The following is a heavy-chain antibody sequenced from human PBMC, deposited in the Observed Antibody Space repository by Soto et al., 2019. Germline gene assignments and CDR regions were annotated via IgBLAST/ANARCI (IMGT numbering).Heavy chain of an antibody. CDR3: AKFALFAIVVVPAAINY. V-gene: IGHV3-23*01. D-gene: IGHD2-2*01. Sequence: GGSLRLSCAASGFTFSSYAMTWVRQAPGKALQWVSAISGSGETTYYGDSGKGRFTISRDNSKNTLYLQRNSLRAEDTAGDDCAKFALFAIVVVPAAINYWGQGTLVTV. J-gene: IGHJ4*02. CDR2: ISGSGETT. CDR1: GFTFSSYA.